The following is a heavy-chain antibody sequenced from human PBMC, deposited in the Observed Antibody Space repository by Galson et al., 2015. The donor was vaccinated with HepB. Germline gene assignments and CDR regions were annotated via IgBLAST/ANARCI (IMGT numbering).Heavy chain of an antibody. J-gene: IGHJ4*02. CDR1: GFTFSSYS. Sequence: SLRLSCAASGFTFSSYSMNWVRQAPGKGLEWVSSISSSSSYIYYADSVKGRFTISRDNAKNSLYLQMNSLRAEDTAVYYCARKGQYQLLLGGDFDYWGQGTLVTVSS. D-gene: IGHD2-2*01. V-gene: IGHV3-21*01. CDR3: ARKGQYQLLLGGDFDY. CDR2: ISSSSSYI.